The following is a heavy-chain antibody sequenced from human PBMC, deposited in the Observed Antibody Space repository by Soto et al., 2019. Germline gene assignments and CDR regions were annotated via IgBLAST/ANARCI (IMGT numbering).Heavy chain of an antibody. D-gene: IGHD1-7*01. J-gene: IGHJ6*02. V-gene: IGHV3-15*01. CDR1: GFTFSNGW. CDR3: TTTGPQLELRRTYYYGMDV. CDR2: IKSKPDGGTT. Sequence: PGGSLRLSXAASGFTFSNGWMSWVRQAPGKGLEWVARIKSKPDGGTTDYAAPVKARFTISRDDSKNTLYLQMNSLKDEDTTVYYCTTTGPQLELRRTYYYGMDVWGQGTTVTVSS.